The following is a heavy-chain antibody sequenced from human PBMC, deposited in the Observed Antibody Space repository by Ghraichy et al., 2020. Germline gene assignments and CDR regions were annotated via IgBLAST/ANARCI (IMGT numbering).Heavy chain of an antibody. V-gene: IGHV4-39*01. CDR2: IYYSGST. CDR3: ARHRPSHYDFWSGSDY. D-gene: IGHD3-3*01. CDR1: GGSISSSSYY. J-gene: IGHJ4*02. Sequence: SETLSLTCTVSGGSISSSSYYWGWIRQPPGKGLEWIGSIYYSGSTYYNPSLKSRVTISVDTSKNQFSLKLSSVTAADTAVYYCARHRPSHYDFWSGSDYWGQGTLVTVSS.